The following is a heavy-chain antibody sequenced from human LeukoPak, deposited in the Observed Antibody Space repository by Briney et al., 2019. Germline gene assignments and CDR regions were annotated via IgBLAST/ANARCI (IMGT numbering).Heavy chain of an antibody. D-gene: IGHD6-13*01. V-gene: IGHV3-33*01. CDR3: AREYSSSYDY. Sequence: GRSLRLSCAASGFTFSTYGMHWVRQAPGKGLEWVAVIWYDGSHKYYADSVKGRFTISRDNSKNTLYVQMNSLRAEDTAVYYCAREYSSSYDYWDQGTLVTVSS. CDR2: IWYDGSHK. CDR1: GFTFSTYG. J-gene: IGHJ4*02.